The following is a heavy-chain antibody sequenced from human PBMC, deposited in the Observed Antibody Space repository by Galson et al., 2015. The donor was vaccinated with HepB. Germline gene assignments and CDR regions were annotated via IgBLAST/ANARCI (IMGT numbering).Heavy chain of an antibody. J-gene: IGHJ6*02. CDR2: IIPIAGTV. CDR3: AKGKRRYSYGHYYFYGMDV. V-gene: IGHV1-69*08. D-gene: IGHD5-18*01. Sequence: SVKVSCKASGGSFSSYPFSWVRQAPGQGLEWMGRIIPIAGTVDYAQKFQGRVAVTAEKFMTTVYMELRSLRSEDTAVYYCAKGKRRYSYGHYYFYGMDVWGQGTTVTVSS. CDR1: GGSFSSYP.